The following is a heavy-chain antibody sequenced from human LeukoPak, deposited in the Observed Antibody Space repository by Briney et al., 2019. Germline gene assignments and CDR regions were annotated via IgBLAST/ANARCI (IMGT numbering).Heavy chain of an antibody. J-gene: IGHJ4*01. CDR3: ARARSGWYGKFEN. Sequence: TSQTLSLTCALSRGSISSGGYSSGWIRQPPGRGLEWIAYIYRSVSTSYNPSLKTRVTISADRSKNQFSLKLSSVTAADTAVYYCARARSGWYGKFENWGHRTLGTVSS. D-gene: IGHD6-19*01. CDR2: IYRSVST. V-gene: IGHV4-30-2*01. CDR1: RGSISSGGYS.